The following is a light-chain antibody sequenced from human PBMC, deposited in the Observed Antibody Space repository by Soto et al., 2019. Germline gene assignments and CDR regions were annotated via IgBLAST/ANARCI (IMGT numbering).Light chain of an antibody. J-gene: IGKJ4*01. CDR2: AAS. Sequence: AIRMTQSPSSLSASTGDRVTITCRASQGISSYLAWYQQKPGQAPKLLIYAASTWQSGVPSRFSGSGSGTDFTLTISSLQPEDFATYYCQQLNSYPLTFGGGTKVAIK. CDR1: QGISSY. CDR3: QQLNSYPLT. V-gene: IGKV1-8*01.